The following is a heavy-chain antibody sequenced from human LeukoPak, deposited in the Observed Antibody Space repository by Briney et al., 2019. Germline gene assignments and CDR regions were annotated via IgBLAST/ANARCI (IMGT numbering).Heavy chain of an antibody. D-gene: IGHD3-22*01. V-gene: IGHV3-21*01. CDR3: ARESSGYFY. CDR2: ISSSSSFR. Sequence: GGSLRLSCAASGFPFSSYSMNWVRQAPGKGLEWVSSISSSSSFRYYADSVKGRFTISRDNAKNSLYLQMNSLRAEDTAVYYCARESSGYFYWGQGTLVTVSS. J-gene: IGHJ4*02. CDR1: GFPFSSYS.